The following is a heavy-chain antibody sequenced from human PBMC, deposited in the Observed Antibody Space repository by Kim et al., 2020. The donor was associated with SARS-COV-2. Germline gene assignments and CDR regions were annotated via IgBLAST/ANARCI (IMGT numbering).Heavy chain of an antibody. CDR3: ARGEIYGSGSWGPYYFDY. V-gene: IGHV4-59*01. Sequence: SETLSLTCTVSGGSISSYYWSWIRQPPGKGLEWIGYIYFSGSTNYNPSLKSRVTISVDTSKNQFSLKLSSVTAADTAVYYCARGEIYGSGSWGPYYFDYWGQGTLVTVSS. CDR1: GGSISSYY. J-gene: IGHJ4*02. CDR2: IYFSGST. D-gene: IGHD3-10*01.